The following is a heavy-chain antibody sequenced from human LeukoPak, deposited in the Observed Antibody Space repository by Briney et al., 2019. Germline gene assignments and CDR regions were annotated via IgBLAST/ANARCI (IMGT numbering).Heavy chain of an antibody. CDR2: IYYSGST. V-gene: IGHV4-59*11. Sequence: SETLSLTCTVSGGSISSHYWSWIRQPPGKGLEWIGYIYYSGSTNYNPSLKRRVTISVDTSKNQFSLKVRSVTAADTAVYYYARVDDFWSNYYDQGGQGTLVTVSS. CDR3: ARVDDFWSNYYDQ. J-gene: IGHJ4*02. D-gene: IGHD3-3*01. CDR1: GGSISSHY.